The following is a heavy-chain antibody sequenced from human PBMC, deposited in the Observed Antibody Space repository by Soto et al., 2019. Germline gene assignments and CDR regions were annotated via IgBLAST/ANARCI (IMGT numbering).Heavy chain of an antibody. CDR1: GGSISSGDYY. CDR3: ARGAVEYSSPSHLGWFDP. Sequence: NPSETLSLTCTVSGGSISSGDYYWSWIRQPPGKGLEWIGYIYYSGSTYYNPSLKSRVTISVDTSKNQFSLKLSSVTAADTAVYYCARGAVEYSSPSHLGWFDPWGQGTLVTVSS. V-gene: IGHV4-30-4*01. D-gene: IGHD6-6*01. J-gene: IGHJ5*02. CDR2: IYYSGST.